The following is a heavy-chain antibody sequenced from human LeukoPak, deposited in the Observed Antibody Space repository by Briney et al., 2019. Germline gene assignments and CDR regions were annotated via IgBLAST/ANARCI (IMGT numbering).Heavy chain of an antibody. CDR3: ARGLVVGDIGTGYSDF. CDR2: ISIGGVTV. CDR1: GFDFSDYY. V-gene: IGHV3-11*01. D-gene: IGHD3/OR15-3a*01. J-gene: IGHJ4*02. Sequence: GSLRLSCAASGFDFSDYYMDWIRQTPGKGLEWLAYISIGGVTVYYADSIKDRFTVSRDDAKRSVYLQMNSLRVEDSAVYYCARGLVVGDIGTGYSDFWGQGTVVTVSS.